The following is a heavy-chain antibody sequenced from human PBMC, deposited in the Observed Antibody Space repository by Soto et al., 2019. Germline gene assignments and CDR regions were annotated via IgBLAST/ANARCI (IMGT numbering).Heavy chain of an antibody. CDR3: AREPTTAGTVNWFDP. D-gene: IGHD6-13*01. J-gene: IGHJ5*02. V-gene: IGHV4-4*07. Sequence: VQLQESGPGLVKPSETLSLICTVSGGSISSDYLSWIRQPAGKGLEWIGRVYTSGYSNSNPSLKSRVTMSVDTPTKQFSLNLSSVTAADTAVYYWAREPTTAGTVNWFDPWGQGTLVTVSS. CDR2: VYTSGYS. CDR1: GGSISSDY.